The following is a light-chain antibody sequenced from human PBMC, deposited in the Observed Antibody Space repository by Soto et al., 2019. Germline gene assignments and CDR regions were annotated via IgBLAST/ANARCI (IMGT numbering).Light chain of an antibody. CDR2: GAS. CDR1: QRVSNSY. J-gene: IGKJ5*01. V-gene: IGKV3-20*01. CDR3: QQYGTSPPGT. Sequence: EIVLTQSPGTLSLSPGERATLSCRASQRVSNSYLAWYQQKPGQAPRLLIYGASSRATGIPDRFSGSGSGTDFTLTISRLEPEDFAVYSCQQYGTSPPGTFGQGTRREIK.